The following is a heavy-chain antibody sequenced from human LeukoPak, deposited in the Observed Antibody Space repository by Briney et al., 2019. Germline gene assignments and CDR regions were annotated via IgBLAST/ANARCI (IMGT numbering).Heavy chain of an antibody. Sequence: ASVKVSCKASGFTFTGSAMQWVRQARGQRLEWIRWIVVGSGSTNYAQKFQERVTITRDMSTSTAYMELSSLRSEDTAVYYCARGRNSGSSDYYYYYMDVWGKGTTVTVSS. CDR3: ARGRNSGSSDYYYYYMDV. CDR2: IVVGSGST. V-gene: IGHV1-58*02. D-gene: IGHD1-26*01. CDR1: GFTFTGSA. J-gene: IGHJ6*03.